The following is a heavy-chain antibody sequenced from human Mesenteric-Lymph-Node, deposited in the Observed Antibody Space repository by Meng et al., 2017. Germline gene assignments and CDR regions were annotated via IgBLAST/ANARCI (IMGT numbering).Heavy chain of an antibody. J-gene: IGHJ4*02. V-gene: IGHV4-30-4*01. CDR1: RDSFNSTDYY. CDR2: IYYSGST. Sequence: QVQPQTAGPVLVNPLGPLHLTCTVSRDSFNSTDYYWSWIRQPPEKGLEWIGYIYYSGSTYYNPSLKSRVSISGDTSNKQFSLKLTSVTAADTAVYYCARSPYSGSALPFFDYWGQGSLVTVSS. CDR3: ARSPYSGSALPFFDY. D-gene: IGHD1-26*01.